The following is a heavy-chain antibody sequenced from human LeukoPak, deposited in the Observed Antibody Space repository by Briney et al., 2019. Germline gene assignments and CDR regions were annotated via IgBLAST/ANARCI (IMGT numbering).Heavy chain of an antibody. CDR2: VYPSDSDT. J-gene: IGHJ1*01. CDR3: ARPGDIDLAGHFQH. D-gene: IGHD3-16*01. Sequence: PGESLKISCATSGYSFASYWIAWVRPMPGQGLEWMGIVYPSDSDTRYSPSFQGQVTISVDKSSKTVYLQWSSLKASDTAIYYCARPGDIDLAGHFQHWGQGTLLTDCS. CDR1: GYSFASYW. V-gene: IGHV5-51*01.